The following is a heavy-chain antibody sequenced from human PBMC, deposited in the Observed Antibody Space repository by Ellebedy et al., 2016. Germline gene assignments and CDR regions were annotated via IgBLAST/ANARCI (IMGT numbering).Heavy chain of an antibody. V-gene: IGHV4-34*01. J-gene: IGHJ6*03. D-gene: IGHD2-2*01. CDR3: ARGTIYCSSTSCYLRYYYYYMDV. Sequence: SETLSLXXAVYGGSFSGYYWTWIRQHPGKGLEWIGEINHSGSTNYNPSLKSRVTISVDTSKNQFSLKLSSVTAADTAVYYCARGTIYCSSTSCYLRYYYYYMDVWGKGTTVTVSS. CDR2: INHSGST. CDR1: GGSFSGYY.